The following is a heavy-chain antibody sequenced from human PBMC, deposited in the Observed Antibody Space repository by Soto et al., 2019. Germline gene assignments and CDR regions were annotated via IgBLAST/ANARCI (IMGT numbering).Heavy chain of an antibody. J-gene: IGHJ4*02. Sequence: QVQLVQSGAEVRQPASSVKVSCKTSGATFSRYAITWVRQAPGQGLEWMGGIVPTVDTSTYAQKFQGRVTITADKFPNTVYMELSSLRSDDTAVYYCVRVVAIPGYPDNWGQGTLVTVSS. CDR3: VRVVAIPGYPDN. D-gene: IGHD5-12*01. V-gene: IGHV1-69*14. CDR1: GATFSRYA. CDR2: IVPTVDTS.